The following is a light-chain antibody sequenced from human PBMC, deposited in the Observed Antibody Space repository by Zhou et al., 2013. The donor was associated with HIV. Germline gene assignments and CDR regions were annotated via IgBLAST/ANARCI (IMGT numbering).Light chain of an antibody. CDR3: QQYGSPWT. CDR2: DAS. V-gene: IGKV3D-20*01. J-gene: IGKJ1*01. CDR1: QSVDRRY. Sequence: EIVLTQSPATLSLSPGERATLSCGASQSVDRRYLAWYQQKPGLAPRLLIYDASNRATGIPDRFSGSGSGTDFTLTISRLEPEDFAVYYCQQYGSPWTFGQGTKVEIK.